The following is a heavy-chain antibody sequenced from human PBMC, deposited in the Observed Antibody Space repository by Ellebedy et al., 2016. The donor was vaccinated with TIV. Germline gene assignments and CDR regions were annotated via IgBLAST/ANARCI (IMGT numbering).Heavy chain of an antibody. J-gene: IGHJ6*02. CDR3: ARGEVTLYYYGMDV. CDR2: VIHSGGT. V-gene: IGHV4-34*01. CDR1: GGSFSGYDDSFSGYY. Sequence: MPSETLSLTCGVYGGSFSGYDDSFSGYYWSWVRQAPGKGLEWIGEVIHSGGTNYNPSLKSRVTVSVDTSKNQFSLKLSSVTAADTAVYYCARGEVTLYYYGMDVWGQGTTVTVSS.